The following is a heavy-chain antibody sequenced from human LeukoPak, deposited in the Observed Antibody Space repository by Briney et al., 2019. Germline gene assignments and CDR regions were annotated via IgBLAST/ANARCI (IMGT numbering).Heavy chain of an antibody. V-gene: IGHV3-48*02. CDR2: ITSSSSTI. CDR1: GFTFSRFW. Sequence: GGSLRLSCAASGFTFSRFWFHWVRQVPGKGLEWVSYITSSSSTIYYADSVKGRFTISRDNAKNSLYLQMNSLSDEDTAVYYCARGVKVTTVTQFDYWGQGTLVTVSS. CDR3: ARGVKVTTVTQFDY. J-gene: IGHJ4*02. D-gene: IGHD4-17*01.